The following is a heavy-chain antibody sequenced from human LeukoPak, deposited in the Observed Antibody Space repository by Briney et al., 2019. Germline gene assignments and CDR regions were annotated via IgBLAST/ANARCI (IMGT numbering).Heavy chain of an antibody. CDR2: IYHSGSA. D-gene: IGHD6-13*01. J-gene: IGHJ5*02. Sequence: SETLSLTCTVSGYSISSGYYWGWIRQPPGKGLEWIGSIYHSGSAYYNPSLKSRVTISVDTSKNQFSLKLSSVTAADTAVYYCAREDAAPNWFDPWGQGTLVTVSS. CDR3: AREDAAPNWFDP. V-gene: IGHV4-38-2*02. CDR1: GYSISSGYY.